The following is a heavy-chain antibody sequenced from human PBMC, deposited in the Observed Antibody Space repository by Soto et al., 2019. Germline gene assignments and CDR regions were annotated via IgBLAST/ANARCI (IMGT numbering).Heavy chain of an antibody. V-gene: IGHV4-4*02. D-gene: IGHD6-19*01. J-gene: IGHJ4*02. CDR3: AGGGEDKWLAFDF. Sequence: PSETLSLTCAVSSGSLNSTNWWSWVRQPPGKGLEWIGEIYHSGSTNYNPSLKSRVTISVAESANHFSLTLTSVTAADTAVYYCAGGGEDKWLAFDFWGQGTLVTVSS. CDR1: SGSLNSTNW. CDR2: IYHSGST.